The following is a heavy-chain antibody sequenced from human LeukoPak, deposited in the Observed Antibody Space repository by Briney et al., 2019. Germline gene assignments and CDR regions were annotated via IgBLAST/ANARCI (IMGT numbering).Heavy chain of an antibody. Sequence: GASVKVSCKASGYIFADYYIHWVRQAPGQGLEWMGWIKPNSGGTSSAQKFQGRVTMTRDTSISTAYMELSSLRYDDTALYYCAPNILVRGIINWFDPWGQGTLVTVSS. CDR3: APNILVRGIINWFDP. V-gene: IGHV1-2*02. J-gene: IGHJ5*02. CDR2: IKPNSGGT. CDR1: GYIFADYY. D-gene: IGHD3-10*01.